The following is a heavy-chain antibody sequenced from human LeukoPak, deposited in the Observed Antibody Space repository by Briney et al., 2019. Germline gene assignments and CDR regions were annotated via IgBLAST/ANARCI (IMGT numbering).Heavy chain of an antibody. CDR3: ARVLTAMVTYYYYYYMDV. Sequence: PGGSLRLSCAASGFTFSDYYMSWIRQAPGKGLEWVSYISSSGSTIYYADSVKGRFTISRDNAKNSLYLQMNSLRAEDTAVYYCARVLTAMVTYYYYYYMDVWGKGTTVTVSS. J-gene: IGHJ6*03. V-gene: IGHV3-11*04. CDR1: GFTFSDYY. D-gene: IGHD5-18*01. CDR2: ISSSGSTI.